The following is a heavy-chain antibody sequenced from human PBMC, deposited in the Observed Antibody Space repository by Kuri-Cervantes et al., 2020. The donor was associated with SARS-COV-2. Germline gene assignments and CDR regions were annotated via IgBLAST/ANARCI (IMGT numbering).Heavy chain of an antibody. V-gene: IGHV1-69*13. CDR3: ASSRLDCSSTSCPTGYYYYKDV. D-gene: IGHD2-2*01. J-gene: IGHJ6*03. CDR1: GGTFSSYA. Sequence: SVKVSCKASGGTFSSYAISWVRQAPGQGLEWMGGIIPIFGTANYAQKFQGRVTITADESTSTAYMELSSLRSEDTAVYYCASSRLDCSSTSCPTGYYYYKDVWGKGTTVTVSS. CDR2: IIPIFGTA.